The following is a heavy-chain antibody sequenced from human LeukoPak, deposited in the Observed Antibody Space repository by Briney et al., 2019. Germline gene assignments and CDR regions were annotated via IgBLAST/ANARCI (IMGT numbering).Heavy chain of an antibody. J-gene: IGHJ4*02. V-gene: IGHV4-39*01. CDR2: IYDSGST. Sequence: SETLSLTCTVSGGSIRSSYYYWGWIRQPPGKGLEWIGSIYDSGSTYYNPSLKSRVTISVDTSKNQFSLKLSSVTAADTAVYYCARHTAMEYFDYWGQGTLVTVSS. CDR3: ARHTAMEYFDY. CDR1: GGSIRSSYYY. D-gene: IGHD5-18*01.